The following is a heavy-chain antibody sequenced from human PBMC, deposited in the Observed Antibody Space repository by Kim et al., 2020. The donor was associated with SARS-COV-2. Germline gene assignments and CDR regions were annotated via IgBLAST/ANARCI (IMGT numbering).Heavy chain of an antibody. Sequence: SETLSLTCAVYGGSFSGYYWSWIRQPPGKGLEWIGEINHSGSTNYNPSLKSRVTISVDTSKNQFSLKLSSVTAADTAVYYCAREGRVVVAASGGDYYYYMDVWGKGTTVTVSS. CDR1: GGSFSGYY. J-gene: IGHJ6*03. D-gene: IGHD2-15*01. CDR2: INHSGST. V-gene: IGHV4-34*01. CDR3: AREGRVVVAASGGDYYYYMDV.